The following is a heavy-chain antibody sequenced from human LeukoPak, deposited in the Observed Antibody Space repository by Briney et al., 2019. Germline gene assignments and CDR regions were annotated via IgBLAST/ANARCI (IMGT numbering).Heavy chain of an antibody. Sequence: PGGSLRLSCAASGFTFSSYGMHWVRQAPGKGLEWVAVIWYDGSNKYYADSVKGRFTISRDNSKNTLYLQMNSLRAEDTAVYYCARWVRYFDWLSPLYYYYGMDVWGQGTTVTVSS. J-gene: IGHJ6*02. D-gene: IGHD3-9*01. V-gene: IGHV3-33*01. CDR1: GFTFSSYG. CDR3: ARWVRYFDWLSPLYYYYGMDV. CDR2: IWYDGSNK.